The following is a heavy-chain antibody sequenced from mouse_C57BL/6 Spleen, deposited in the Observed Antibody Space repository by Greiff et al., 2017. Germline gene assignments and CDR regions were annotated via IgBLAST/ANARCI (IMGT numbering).Heavy chain of an antibody. V-gene: IGHV1-42*01. J-gene: IGHJ2*01. CDR1: GYSFTGYY. D-gene: IGHD1-1*01. CDR3: ARGDYYGRIY. Sequence: VQLQQSGPELVKPGASVKISCKASGYSFTGYYMNWVKQSPEKSLEWIGEINPSTGGTTYNQKFKAKATLTVDKSSSTAYMQLKSLTSEDSAVYYCARGDYYGRIYWGQGTTLTVSS. CDR2: INPSTGGT.